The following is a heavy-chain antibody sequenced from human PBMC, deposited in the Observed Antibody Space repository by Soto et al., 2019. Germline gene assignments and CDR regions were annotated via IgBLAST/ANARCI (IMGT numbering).Heavy chain of an antibody. CDR2: IWYDGSNK. CDR3: ASLNYDFWSGYPYFDY. CDR1: GFTFSSYG. V-gene: IGHV3-33*01. Sequence: GGSLRLSCAASGFTFSSYGMHWVRQAPGKGLEWVAVIWYDGSNKYYADSVKGRFTISRDNSKNTLYLQMNSLRAEDTAVYYCASLNYDFWSGYPYFDYWGQGTLVTVSS. J-gene: IGHJ4*02. D-gene: IGHD3-3*01.